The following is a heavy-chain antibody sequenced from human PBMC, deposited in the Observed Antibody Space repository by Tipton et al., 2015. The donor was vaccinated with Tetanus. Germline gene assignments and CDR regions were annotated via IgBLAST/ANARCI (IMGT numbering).Heavy chain of an antibody. CDR1: GGTFSSYA. CDR2: IIPIFGTA. J-gene: IGHJ3*02. Sequence: QLVQSGAGVKKPGSSVKVSCKASGGTFSSYAISWVRQAPGQGLEWMGGIIPIFGTANYAQKFQGRVTITADESTSTAYMELSSLRSEDTAVYYCAREGGSYDSDAFDIWGQGTMVTVSS. V-gene: IGHV1-69*01. D-gene: IGHD1-26*01. CDR3: AREGGSYDSDAFDI.